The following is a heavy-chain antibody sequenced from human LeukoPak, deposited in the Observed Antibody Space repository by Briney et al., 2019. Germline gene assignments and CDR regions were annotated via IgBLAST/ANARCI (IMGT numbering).Heavy chain of an antibody. D-gene: IGHD6-13*01. J-gene: IGHJ4*02. Sequence: SETLSLTCTVSGGSISSYYWSWIRQPPGKGLEWIGYIYYSGSTNYNPSLKSRVTISVDTSKKQFSLKLSSVTAADTAVYYCARYSSSWYFDYWGQGTLVTVSS. CDR1: GGSISSYY. CDR2: IYYSGST. CDR3: ARYSSSWYFDY. V-gene: IGHV4-59*01.